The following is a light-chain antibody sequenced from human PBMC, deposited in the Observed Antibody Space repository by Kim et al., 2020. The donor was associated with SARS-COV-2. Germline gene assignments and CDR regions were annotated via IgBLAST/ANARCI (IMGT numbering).Light chain of an antibody. V-gene: IGKV3-20*01. CDR3: QQFVKSPLT. CDR2: GTS. Sequence: EIVLTQSPVTLSLSPGERATLSCRASQSVNSNYVAWYQQKPGQAPRHLIYGTSSRATGIPDRFSGSGSGTHFTLTISRLEPEDFAVYYCQQFVKSPLTFGQGTKVDIK. J-gene: IGKJ1*01. CDR1: QSVNSNY.